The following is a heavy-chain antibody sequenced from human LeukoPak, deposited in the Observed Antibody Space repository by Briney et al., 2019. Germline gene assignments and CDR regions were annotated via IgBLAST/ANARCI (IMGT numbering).Heavy chain of an antibody. CDR1: GYTLTELS. Sequence: ASVKVSCKVSGYTLTELSMHWVRQAPGKGLEWMGGFDPEDGETMYAQKFQGRVTMTEDTSTDTAYMELSSLRSEDTAVYYCATYSSKYYYYNGMDVWGQGTTVTVSS. D-gene: IGHD2-15*01. J-gene: IGHJ6*02. CDR2: FDPEDGET. CDR3: ATYSSKYYYYNGMDV. V-gene: IGHV1-24*01.